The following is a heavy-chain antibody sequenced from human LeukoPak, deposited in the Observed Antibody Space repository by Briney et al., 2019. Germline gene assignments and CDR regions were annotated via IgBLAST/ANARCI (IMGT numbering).Heavy chain of an antibody. D-gene: IGHD5-18*01. CDR1: GFTSSNYW. J-gene: IGHJ4*02. V-gene: IGHV3-30*18. CDR2: ISYDGSNK. CDR3: AKDRGYSYGYFDY. Sequence: PGGSVRLSCAASGFTSSNYWIHWVRQAPGNGLEWVALISYDGSNKYYTDSVKGRFTISRDNSKNTLYLQMDSLRAEDTAVYYCAKDRGYSYGYFDYWGQGTLVTVSS.